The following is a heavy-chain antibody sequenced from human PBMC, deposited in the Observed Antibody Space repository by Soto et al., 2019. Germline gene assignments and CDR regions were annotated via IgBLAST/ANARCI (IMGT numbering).Heavy chain of an antibody. D-gene: IGHD2-2*01. V-gene: IGHV3-30-3*01. CDR3: ARAASCSSTSCYEEGARYYYYGMDV. J-gene: IGHJ6*02. CDR2: ISYDGSNK. Sequence: PGGSLRLSCAASGFTFSSYAMHGVSQAPEKGLEGVAVISYDGSNKYYADSVKGRFTISRDNSKNTLYLQMNSLRAEDTAVYYCARAASCSSTSCYEEGARYYYYGMDVWGQGTTVTVS. CDR1: GFTFSSYA.